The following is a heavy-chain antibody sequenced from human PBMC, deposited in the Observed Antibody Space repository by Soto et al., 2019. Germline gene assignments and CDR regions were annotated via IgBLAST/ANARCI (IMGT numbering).Heavy chain of an antibody. J-gene: IGHJ6*02. CDR1: GGSISSYY. CDR2: IYYSGST. CDR3: AREGITGTTDYYGMDV. D-gene: IGHD1-20*01. V-gene: IGHV4-59*01. Sequence: SETLSLTCTVSGGSISSYYWSWIRQPPGKGLEWIGYIYYSGSTNYNPSLKSRVTISVDTSKNQFSLKLSSVTAADTAVYYCAREGITGTTDYYGMDVWGQGTTVT.